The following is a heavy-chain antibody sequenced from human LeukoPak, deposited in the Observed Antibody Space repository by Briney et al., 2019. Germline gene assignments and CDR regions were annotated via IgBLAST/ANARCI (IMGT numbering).Heavy chain of an antibody. CDR2: INPSGGST. CDR1: GYTFTSYY. Sequence: ASVKVSCKASGYTFTSYYMHWVRQAPGQGLEWMGIINPSGGSTSYAQKFQGRVTMTRDTSTSTVYIELSSLRSEDTAVYYCARDLNPVGYCSSTSCHNNWFDPWGQGTLVTVSS. V-gene: IGHV1-46*01. CDR3: ARDLNPVGYCSSTSCHNNWFDP. J-gene: IGHJ5*02. D-gene: IGHD2-2*02.